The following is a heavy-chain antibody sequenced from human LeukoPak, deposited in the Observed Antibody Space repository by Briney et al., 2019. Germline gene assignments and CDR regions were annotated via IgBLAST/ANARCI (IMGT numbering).Heavy chain of an antibody. CDR3: AKDSRGSGSRYSGMDV. CDR2: ISWNSGSI. D-gene: IGHD3-10*01. Sequence: GGSLRLSCAASGFSFGGYVMHWVRQAPGKGLEWVAGISWNSGSIGYADSVSGRFTTSRDNAKNSLYLQRNSLRAEDTALYYCAKDSRGSGSRYSGMDVSGPGTTVTVSS. CDR1: GFSFGGYV. V-gene: IGHV3-9*01. J-gene: IGHJ6*02.